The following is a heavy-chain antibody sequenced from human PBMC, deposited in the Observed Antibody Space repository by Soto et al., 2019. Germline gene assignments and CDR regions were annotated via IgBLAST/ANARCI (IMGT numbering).Heavy chain of an antibody. J-gene: IGHJ6*02. CDR1: GYTFTSYY. V-gene: IGHV1-46*01. Sequence: ASVKVSCKASGYTFTSYYMHWVRQAPGQGLEWMGIINPSGGSTSYAQKFQGRVTMTRDTSTSTVYMELSSLRSEDTAVYYCARDRTDTAMASYYYYGMDVWGQGTTVTVYS. D-gene: IGHD5-18*01. CDR2: INPSGGST. CDR3: ARDRTDTAMASYYYYGMDV.